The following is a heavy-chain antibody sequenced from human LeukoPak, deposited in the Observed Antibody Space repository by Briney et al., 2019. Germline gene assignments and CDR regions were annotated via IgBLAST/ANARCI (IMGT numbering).Heavy chain of an antibody. V-gene: IGHV3-48*03. J-gene: IGHJ4*02. Sequence: PGGSLRLSCAASGFTFSSYEMNWVRQAPGKGLEWVSYISSSGSTIYYADSVKGRFTISGDNAKNSLYLQMNSLRAEDTAVYYCASTIEIAAAGTGSFDYWGQGTLVTVSS. CDR3: ASTIEIAAAGTGSFDY. CDR1: GFTFSSYE. CDR2: ISSSGSTI. D-gene: IGHD6-13*01.